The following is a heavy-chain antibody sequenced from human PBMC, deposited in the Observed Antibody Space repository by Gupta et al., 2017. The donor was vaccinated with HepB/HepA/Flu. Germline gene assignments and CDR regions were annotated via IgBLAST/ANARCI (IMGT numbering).Heavy chain of an antibody. CDR2: ISSSGSTI. J-gene: IGHJ4*02. CDR3: ARAGHLYDSSGYYYGDLDY. V-gene: IGHV3-48*03. D-gene: IGHD3-22*01. CDR1: GFTFSRYE. Sequence: EVQLVESGGGLVQPGGSLRLSCAASGFTFSRYEMNWVRQAPGKGLEWVSYISSSGSTIYYAASVKGRFTISRDNAKNSLYLQMNSLRAEDTAVYYCARAGHLYDSSGYYYGDLDYWGQGTLVTVSS.